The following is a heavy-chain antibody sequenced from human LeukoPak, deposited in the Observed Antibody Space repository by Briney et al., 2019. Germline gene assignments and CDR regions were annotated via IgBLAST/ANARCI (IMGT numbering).Heavy chain of an antibody. D-gene: IGHD6-19*01. CDR1: GFTFSSYW. Sequence: GGSLRLSCAASGFTFSSYWMHWVRQAPGKGLVWVSRINSDGSRTTYADSVKGRFTISRDNAKNTLHLQMNSLRAEDTAVYYCARDVQAGPGYWDQGTLVTVSS. J-gene: IGHJ4*02. CDR3: ARDVQAGPGY. CDR2: INSDGSRT. V-gene: IGHV3-74*01.